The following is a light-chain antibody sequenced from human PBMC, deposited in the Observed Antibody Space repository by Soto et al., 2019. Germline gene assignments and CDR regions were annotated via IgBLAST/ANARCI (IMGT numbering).Light chain of an antibody. V-gene: IGKV4-1*01. CDR2: WAS. CDR3: QQYYDAPQT. J-gene: IGKJ1*01. CDR1: QSILYSPNNKNY. Sequence: DIVMTQSPDSLAVSLGERATIDCKSRQSILYSPNNKNYLAWYQQKPGQPPKLLIYWASTRESGVPDRFTGSGSGTEFTLTISSLQAEDVAVYYCQQYYDAPQTFGRGTKVEIK.